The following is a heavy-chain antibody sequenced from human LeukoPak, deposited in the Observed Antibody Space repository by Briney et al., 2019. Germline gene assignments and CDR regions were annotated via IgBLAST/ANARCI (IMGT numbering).Heavy chain of an antibody. CDR2: ISYDGSNK. CDR3: ARSNIVVVTAHDAFDI. V-gene: IGHV3-30*03. J-gene: IGHJ3*02. D-gene: IGHD2-21*02. Sequence: PGGSLRLSCAASGFTFSSYGMHWVRQAPGKGLEWVAVISYDGSNKYYADSVKGRFTISRDNSKNTLYLQMNSLRAEDTAVYYCARSNIVVVTAHDAFDIWGQGTMVTVSS. CDR1: GFTFSSYG.